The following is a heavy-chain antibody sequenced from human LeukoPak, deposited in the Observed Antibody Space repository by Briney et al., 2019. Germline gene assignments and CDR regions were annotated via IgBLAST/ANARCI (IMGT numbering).Heavy chain of an antibody. D-gene: IGHD2-8*01. V-gene: IGHV3-23*01. CDR2: ISGSGRST. CDR1: GFTFSSYA. J-gene: IGHJ4*02. CDR3: AIYCTNGVCYPYFDY. Sequence: GGSLRLSCSASGFTFSSYAMIWVRQAPGKGLAWVSGISGSGRSTYYADSVKGRFTISRDNSKITLYLQMNSLRAEDTAVYYCAIYCTNGVCYPYFDYWGQGTLVTVSS.